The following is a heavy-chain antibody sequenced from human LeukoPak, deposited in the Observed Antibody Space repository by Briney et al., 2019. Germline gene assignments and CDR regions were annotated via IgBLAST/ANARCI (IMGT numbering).Heavy chain of an antibody. Sequence: GGSLRLSCAGSGFIFKTYALSWVRQAPGKGLEWVSAISGSGANTDYAHFVKGRFVISRDNSKSTLYLQMNSLRAEDTAVYYCGAMIVVVPWAFDIWGQGTMVTVSS. CDR1: GFIFKTYA. CDR3: GAMIVVVPWAFDI. CDR2: ISGSGANT. D-gene: IGHD3-22*01. V-gene: IGHV3-23*01. J-gene: IGHJ3*02.